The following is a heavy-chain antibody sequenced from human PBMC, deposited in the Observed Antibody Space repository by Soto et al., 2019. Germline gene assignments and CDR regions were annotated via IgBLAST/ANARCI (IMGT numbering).Heavy chain of an antibody. CDR1: GFTFRNYA. D-gene: IGHD4-17*01. CDR3: AQDWWDGESHSEY. J-gene: IGHJ4*02. V-gene: IGHV3-23*01. CDR2: ISDSGVHT. Sequence: EGQVLESGGGLVQPGGSLRLSCIASGFTFRNYAMIWVRQAPGKGLEWLSAISDSGVHTYYADSVKGRFIISRDNSKNTLYLQRNSLRAGDTAVYYCAQDWWDGESHSEYWGQGTVVTVSS.